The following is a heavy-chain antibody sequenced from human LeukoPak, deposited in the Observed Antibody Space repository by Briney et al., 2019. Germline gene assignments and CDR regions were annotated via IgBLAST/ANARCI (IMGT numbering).Heavy chain of an antibody. D-gene: IGHD6-13*01. CDR2: IYYSGST. Sequence: SETLSLTCTVSGGSISSSSYYWGWIRQPPGKGLEWIGSIYYSGSTYYNPSLKSRVTISVDTSKNQFSLKLSSVTAADTAVYYCARDRAAGTLGFDYWGQGTLVTVSS. CDR1: GGSISSSSYY. CDR3: ARDRAAGTLGFDY. J-gene: IGHJ4*02. V-gene: IGHV4-39*07.